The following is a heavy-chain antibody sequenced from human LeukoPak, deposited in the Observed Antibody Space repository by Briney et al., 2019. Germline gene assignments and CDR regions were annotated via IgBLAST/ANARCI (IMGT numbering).Heavy chain of an antibody. CDR3: AAYYYDSSGYFRRFDY. V-gene: IGHV4-59*01. D-gene: IGHD3-22*01. CDR2: IYYSGST. J-gene: IGHJ4*02. Sequence: KASETLSLTCTVSGGSISSYYWSWIRQPPGKGLEWIGYIYYSGSTNFNPSLKSRVTISVDTSKNQFSLKLSSVTAADTAVYYCAAYYYDSSGYFRRFDYWGQGTLVTVSS. CDR1: GGSISSYY.